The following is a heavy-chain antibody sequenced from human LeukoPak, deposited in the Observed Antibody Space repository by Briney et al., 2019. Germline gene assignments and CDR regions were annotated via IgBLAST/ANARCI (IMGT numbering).Heavy chain of an antibody. CDR1: GFTFRSSS. V-gene: IGHV3-21*01. CDR3: AKDATYYDILTGYYDGGYFQH. Sequence: GGSLRLSCTASGFTFRSSSFNWVRQVQGKGLEWVSSISFNSEYLYYADSMKGRFTVSRDNAKNSQYLQINSLRAEDTAVYYCAKDATYYDILTGYYDGGYFQHWGQGTLVTVSS. CDR2: ISFNSEYL. D-gene: IGHD3-9*01. J-gene: IGHJ1*01.